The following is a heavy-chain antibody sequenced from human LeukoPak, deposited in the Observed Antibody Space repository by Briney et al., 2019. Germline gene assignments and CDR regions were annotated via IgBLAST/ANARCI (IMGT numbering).Heavy chain of an antibody. CDR3: ARGGYSSGWYFDY. CDR2: ISYDGSNK. J-gene: IGHJ4*02. Sequence: GGSLRLSCAASVFTFSSYAMHWVRQAPGKGLEWVAVISYDGSNKYYADSVKGRFTISRDNSKNTLYLQMNSLRAEDTAVYYCARGGYSSGWYFDYWGQGTLVTVSS. CDR1: VFTFSSYA. D-gene: IGHD6-19*01. V-gene: IGHV3-30*04.